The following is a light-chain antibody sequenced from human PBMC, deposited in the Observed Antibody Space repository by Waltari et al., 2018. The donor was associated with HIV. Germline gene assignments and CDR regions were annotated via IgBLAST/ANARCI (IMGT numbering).Light chain of an antibody. CDR2: DNS. Sequence: QSVLTQPPSVSAAPGQKVTISCSGSTSNMGNNYVSLYQRLPGTAPEPLIYDNSERPSGIPDRFSGSKSGTSATLGITGLQTGDEADYYCGTWDSSLSAVVFGTGTKVTVL. CDR3: GTWDSSLSAVV. J-gene: IGLJ1*01. CDR1: TSNMGNNY. V-gene: IGLV1-51*01.